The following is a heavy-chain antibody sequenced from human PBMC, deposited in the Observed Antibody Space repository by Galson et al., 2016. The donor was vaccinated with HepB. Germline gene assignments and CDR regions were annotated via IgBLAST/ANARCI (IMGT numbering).Heavy chain of an antibody. Sequence: SLRLSCAASGFTFSSSPMHWVRQTPGKGLEFVSGISSNAGRTYNADSVKGRFTITRDNSKNKLYIQMSSLRTEDTAVYYCVKDNDNYLFDHWGRETLVTVSS. D-gene: IGHD1-1*01. V-gene: IGHV3-64*05. J-gene: IGHJ4*02. CDR2: ISSNAGRT. CDR3: VKDNDNYLFDH. CDR1: GFTFSSSP.